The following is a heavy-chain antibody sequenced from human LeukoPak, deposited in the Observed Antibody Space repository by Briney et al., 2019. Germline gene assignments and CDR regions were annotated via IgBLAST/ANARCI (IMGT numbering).Heavy chain of an antibody. CDR3: ARHADIVVVVANNWFDP. CDR2: IYYSGST. D-gene: IGHD2-15*01. Sequence: SETLSLTCTVSGGSISSSSYYWGWIRQPPGKGLEWIGSIYYSGSTYYNPSLKSRVTISVDTSKNQFSLKLSSVTAADTAVYYCARHADIVVVVANNWFDPWGQGTLVTASS. J-gene: IGHJ5*02. CDR1: GGSISSSSYY. V-gene: IGHV4-39*01.